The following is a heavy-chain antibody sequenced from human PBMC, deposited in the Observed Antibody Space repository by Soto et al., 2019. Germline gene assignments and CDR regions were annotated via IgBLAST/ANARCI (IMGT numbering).Heavy chain of an antibody. CDR3: ARDSRNDYDSSGYNYH. Sequence: QVQLVESGGGVVQPGRSLRLSCVASGFTFTRDYMHWVRQAPGQGLEWMGIINPITGSANYAQKFQGRVTMTRDTSTSTFFMELSSLRSEDTAVYYCARDSRNDYDSSGYNYHWGQGTLVTVSS. CDR1: GFTFTRDY. D-gene: IGHD3-22*01. CDR2: INPITGSA. J-gene: IGHJ5*02. V-gene: IGHV1-46*01.